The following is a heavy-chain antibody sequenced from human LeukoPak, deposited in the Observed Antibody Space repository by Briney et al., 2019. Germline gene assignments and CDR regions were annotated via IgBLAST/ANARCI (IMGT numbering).Heavy chain of an antibody. CDR1: GGSISSYY. D-gene: IGHD6-6*01. V-gene: IGHV4-59*01. CDR2: IYDSGST. CDR3: ARAGAYSSSSPWFDP. J-gene: IGHJ5*02. Sequence: SETLSLTCTVSGGSISSYYWSWIRQPPGKGLEWIGYIYDSGSTNYNPSLKSRVTISVDTSKNQFSLKLSSVTAADTAVYYCARAGAYSSSSPWFDPWGQGTLVTVSS.